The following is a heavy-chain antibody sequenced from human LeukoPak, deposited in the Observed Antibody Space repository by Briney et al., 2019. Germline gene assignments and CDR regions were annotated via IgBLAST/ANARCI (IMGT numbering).Heavy chain of an antibody. CDR2: ISGDVGST. J-gene: IGHJ5*02. CDR3: AKDMGGSGRNWASNWFDP. D-gene: IGHD1-26*01. Sequence: PGGSLRLSCAASGFTFDDYGMHWVRQAPGKGLEWVSFISGDVGSTYQADSVKGRFTISRDNSKISLYLQMDSLRAEDTALYYCAKDMGGSGRNWASNWFDPWGQGTLVTVSS. CDR1: GFTFDDYG. V-gene: IGHV3-43*02.